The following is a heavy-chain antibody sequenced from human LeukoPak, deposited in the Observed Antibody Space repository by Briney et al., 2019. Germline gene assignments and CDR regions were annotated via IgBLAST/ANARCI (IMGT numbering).Heavy chain of an antibody. Sequence: SVKVSCKASGGTFSSYAISWVRQAPGQGLEWMGGIIPIFGTANYAQKFQGRVTITADESTSTAYMELSSLRSEDTAVYYCARNRYSGYTYEAILYYYYMDVWGKGTAVTVSS. D-gene: IGHD5-12*01. CDR1: GGTFSSYA. CDR3: ARNRYSGYTYEAILYYYYMDV. V-gene: IGHV1-69*13. J-gene: IGHJ6*03. CDR2: IIPIFGTA.